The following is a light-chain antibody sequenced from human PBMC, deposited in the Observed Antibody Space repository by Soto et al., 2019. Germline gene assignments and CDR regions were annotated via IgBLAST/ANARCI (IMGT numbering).Light chain of an antibody. CDR1: QSVSSSF. V-gene: IGKV3-20*01. CDR2: GAS. CDR3: QQYVTSPWA. J-gene: IGKJ1*01. Sequence: EMVLTQSPGTLSLSPGERATLSCRASQSVSSSFLAWDQQKPGQAPRLLIYGASNRATGIPDRFSGSGSGTDFTLTISRLEPEDCAVYYCQQYVTSPWAFGQWTKV.